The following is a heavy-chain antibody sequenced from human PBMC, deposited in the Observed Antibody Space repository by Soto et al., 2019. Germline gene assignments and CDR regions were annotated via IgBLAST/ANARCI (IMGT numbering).Heavy chain of an antibody. CDR1: GDSITSDDYY. V-gene: IGHV4-30-4*01. D-gene: IGHD3-3*01. Sequence: QVQLQESGPGLLRPSQTLSLTCTVSGDSITSDDYYWTWIRQPPGKGLEWLGHIYYTGSTSYNPSLESRGSISLDTSKNQFSLRVRSVTAADTAVYYCARASVQIFNSYRAMDVWGHGTSIIVSS. J-gene: IGHJ6*02. CDR3: ARASVQIFNSYRAMDV. CDR2: IYYTGST.